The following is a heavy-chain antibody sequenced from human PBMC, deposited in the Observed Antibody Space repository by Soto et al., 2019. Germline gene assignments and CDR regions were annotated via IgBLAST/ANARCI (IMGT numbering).Heavy chain of an antibody. Sequence: QVQLVQSGAEVKKPGSSVKVSCKASGGTFSSYAISWVRQAPGQGLEWMGGIIPIFGTANYAQKFQGRVTXTXAXSXXTPSMELSSLRSEDTAVYYCARHVPAAGYYYGMDVWGQGTTVTVSS. CDR1: GGTFSSYA. CDR3: ARHVPAAGYYYGMDV. CDR2: IIPIFGTA. V-gene: IGHV1-69*05. D-gene: IGHD2-2*01. J-gene: IGHJ6*02.